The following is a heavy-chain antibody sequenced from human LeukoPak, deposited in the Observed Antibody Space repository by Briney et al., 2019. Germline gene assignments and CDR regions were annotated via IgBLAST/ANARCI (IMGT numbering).Heavy chain of an antibody. J-gene: IGHJ6*02. CDR3: ARHPQHPNMDV. V-gene: IGHV4-39*01. Sequence: SETLSLTCTVSGGSISSTSYYWGWIRQPPGKGLEWIGSISYSGSTYYNPSLKSRVTISGDTSKNQFSLKLSSMTAADTAVYYCARHPQHPNMDVWGQGTTVTVSS. CDR2: ISYSGST. CDR1: GGSISSTSYY. D-gene: IGHD6-13*01.